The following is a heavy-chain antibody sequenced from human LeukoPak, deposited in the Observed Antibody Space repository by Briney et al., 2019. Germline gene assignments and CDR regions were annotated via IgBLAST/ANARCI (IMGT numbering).Heavy chain of an antibody. CDR1: GFTFSDYY. Sequence: LRLSCAASGFTFSDYYMSWIRQPPGKGLEWIGEINHSGSTNYNPSLKSRVTISVDTSKNQFSLKLSSVTAADTAVYYCARYSSSWRREYFQHWGQGTLVTVSS. J-gene: IGHJ1*01. V-gene: IGHV4-34*01. D-gene: IGHD6-13*01. CDR2: INHSGST. CDR3: ARYSSSWRREYFQH.